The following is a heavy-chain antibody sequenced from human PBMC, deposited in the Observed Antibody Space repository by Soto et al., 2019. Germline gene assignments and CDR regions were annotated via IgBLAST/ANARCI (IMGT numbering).Heavy chain of an antibody. CDR3: ARDRPITIFGVVIPDYYYYGMDV. Sequence: ASVKVSCKASGYTFTGYYMHWVRQAPGQGLEWKGWINPNSGGTNYAQKFQGRVTMTRDTSISTAYMELSRLRSDDTAVYYCARDRPITIFGVVIPDYYYYGMDVWGQGTTVTVSS. V-gene: IGHV1-2*02. D-gene: IGHD3-3*01. J-gene: IGHJ6*02. CDR1: GYTFTGYY. CDR2: INPNSGGT.